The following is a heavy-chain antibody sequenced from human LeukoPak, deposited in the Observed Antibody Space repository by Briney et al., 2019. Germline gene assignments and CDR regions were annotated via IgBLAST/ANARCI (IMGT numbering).Heavy chain of an antibody. CDR1: GFTFSSYA. D-gene: IGHD5-12*01. CDR2: ISFDGTDA. Sequence: PGTSLRLSCAASGFTFSSYAIHWVRQAPGKGLEWVAVISFDGTDAFYADSVKGRFTISRDNAKNSLYLQMNSLRAEDTAVYYCAREMGGYPFDYWGQGTLVTVSS. J-gene: IGHJ4*02. V-gene: IGHV3-30*04. CDR3: AREMGGYPFDY.